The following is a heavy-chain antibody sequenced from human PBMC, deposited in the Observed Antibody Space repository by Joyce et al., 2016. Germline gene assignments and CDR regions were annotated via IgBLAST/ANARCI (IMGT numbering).Heavy chain of an antibody. D-gene: IGHD3-16*02. CDR2: INCNSGGT. Sequence: QVQLVQFGAEVKKPGASVKVSCKASGYTFSGHYMHWVRQAPGQGREWMGRINCNSGGTNYAQKFQGRVTMTRDTSISTAYMELRRLRSDDTAVYYCARGNDYIWGSYRSGIDYWGQGTLVTVSS. CDR3: ARGNDYIWGSYRSGIDY. J-gene: IGHJ4*02. CDR1: GYTFSGHY. V-gene: IGHV1-2*06.